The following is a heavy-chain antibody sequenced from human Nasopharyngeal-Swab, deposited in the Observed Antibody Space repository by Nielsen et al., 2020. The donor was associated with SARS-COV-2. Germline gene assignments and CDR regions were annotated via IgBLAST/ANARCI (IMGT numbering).Heavy chain of an antibody. J-gene: IGHJ4*02. CDR3: ARGEGPLGYFDY. CDR2: IIPIFGTA. V-gene: IGHV1-69*01. D-gene: IGHD6-13*01. Sequence: WVRQAPGQGLEWMGGIIPIFGTANSAQKFQGRVTITADESTSTAYMELSSLRSEDTAVYYCARGEGPLGYFDYWGQGTLVTVSS.